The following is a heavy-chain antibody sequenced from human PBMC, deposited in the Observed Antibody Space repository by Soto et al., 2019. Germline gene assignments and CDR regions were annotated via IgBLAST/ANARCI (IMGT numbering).Heavy chain of an antibody. V-gene: IGHV3-15*01. CDR2: IKSKTDGGTA. J-gene: IGHJ4*02. Sequence: GGSLRLSCVASGFNLSHPWMTWVRQAAGKGLEWVGRIKSKTDGGTADYAAPVKGRATISRDDSKNTVYLQMNSLKTEDTAVYYCTTGIYYDILTGYHNVAYWGQGALVTVYS. CDR3: TTGIYYDILTGYHNVAY. CDR1: GFNLSHPW. D-gene: IGHD3-9*01.